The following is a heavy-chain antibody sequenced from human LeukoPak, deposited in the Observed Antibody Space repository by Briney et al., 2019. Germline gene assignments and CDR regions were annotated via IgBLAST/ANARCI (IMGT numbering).Heavy chain of an antibody. CDR3: ARGGLGEYYVWGRKYYFDY. V-gene: IGHV4-39*07. CDR2: SDYSGST. Sequence: SETLSLTCTVSGGSISSSSYYWGWIRQPPGKGLEWIASSDYSGSTYYNPSLKSRVTISVDTSKNQFSLKLSSVTAADTAVYYCARGGLGEYYVWGRKYYFDYWGQGTLVTVSS. CDR1: GGSISSSSYY. J-gene: IGHJ4*02. D-gene: IGHD3-16*01.